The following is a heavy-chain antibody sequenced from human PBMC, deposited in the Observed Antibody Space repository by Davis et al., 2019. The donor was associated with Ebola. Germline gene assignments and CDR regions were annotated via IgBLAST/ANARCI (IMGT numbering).Heavy chain of an antibody. CDR3: ARSTVATTTRIDY. CDR2: ISGSGGRT. J-gene: IGHJ4*02. D-gene: IGHD5-12*01. V-gene: IGHV3-23*01. CDR1: GFMFSSYG. Sequence: PGGSLRLSCAASGFMFSSYGMTWVRQAPGKGLEWVSAISGSGGRTYYADSVRGRFTISRDNSKSTLYLQMDSLRAEDTALYYCARSTVATTTRIDYWGQGTLVTVSS.